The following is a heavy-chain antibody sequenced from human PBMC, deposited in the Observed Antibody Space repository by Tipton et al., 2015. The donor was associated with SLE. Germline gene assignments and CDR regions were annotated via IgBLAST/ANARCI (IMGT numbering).Heavy chain of an antibody. J-gene: IGHJ4*02. CDR2: INPNSGGT. CDR1: GYTFTDYY. D-gene: IGHD6-19*01. V-gene: IGHV1-2*02. CDR3: ARARSSGWYRTWGDY. Sequence: QLVQSGAEVKKPGASVNVSCKASGYTFTDYYMHWVRQAPGQGLEWMGWINPNSGGTNYARKFQGRVTMTRDTSISTAYMELSSLRSDDTAVYYCARARSSGWYRTWGDYWGQGTLVTVSS.